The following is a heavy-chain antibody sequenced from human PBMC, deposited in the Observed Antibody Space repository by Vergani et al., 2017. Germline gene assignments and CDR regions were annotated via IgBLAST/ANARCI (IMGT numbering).Heavy chain of an antibody. Sequence: QVQLQQSGPGLVKPSQTLSLTCAISGDSVSSNSAARNWIRQSPSRGLEWLGRTYYRSKWYNDYAVSVKSRITINPDTSKNQFSLQLNSVTPEDTAVYYCARDIAEVGATTIDAFDIWGQGTMVTVSS. V-gene: IGHV6-1*01. J-gene: IGHJ3*02. CDR3: ARDIAEVGATTIDAFDI. CDR2: TYYRSKWYN. D-gene: IGHD1-26*01. CDR1: GDSVSSNSAA.